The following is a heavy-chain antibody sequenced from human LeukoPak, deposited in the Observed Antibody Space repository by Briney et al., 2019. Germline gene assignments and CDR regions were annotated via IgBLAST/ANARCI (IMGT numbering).Heavy chain of an antibody. CDR1: GGTFSSYA. Sequence: ASVKVSCKASGGTFSSYAISWVRQAPGQGLEWMGRIIPIFGTANYAQKFQGRVTITTDESTSTAYMELSSLRSEDTAVYYCARDRDDYYYMDVWGKGTTVTVSS. CDR3: ARDRDDYYYMDV. V-gene: IGHV1-69*05. J-gene: IGHJ6*03. D-gene: IGHD5-24*01. CDR2: IIPIFGTA.